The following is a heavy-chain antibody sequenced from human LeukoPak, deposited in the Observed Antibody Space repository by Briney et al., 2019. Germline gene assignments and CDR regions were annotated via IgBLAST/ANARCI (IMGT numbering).Heavy chain of an antibody. Sequence: PGGSLRLSCAASGFTFSTYAMNWVRQAPGKGLEWVSAISGSGYSTYYADSVKGRFTISRDNSKSTLYLQMNSLRAEDTAVYYCAKELGDFRSAFDYWGQGTLATVSS. CDR3: AKELGDFRSAFDY. D-gene: IGHD3-3*01. CDR2: ISGSGYST. J-gene: IGHJ4*02. V-gene: IGHV3-23*01. CDR1: GFTFSTYA.